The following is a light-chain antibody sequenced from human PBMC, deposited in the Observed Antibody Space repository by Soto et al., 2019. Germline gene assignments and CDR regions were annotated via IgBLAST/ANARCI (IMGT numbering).Light chain of an antibody. CDR3: QQYGSSYT. V-gene: IGKV3-20*01. J-gene: IGKJ3*01. CDR1: QSVSSNY. Sequence: EIVLTQSPGTLSLSPGERATLSCRASQSVSSNYLAWYQQKPGQAPRLLIYGASSRATGIPDRFSGSGSETDFTLTISRLEPEDFTVYYCQQYGSSYTFGPGTKVDIK. CDR2: GAS.